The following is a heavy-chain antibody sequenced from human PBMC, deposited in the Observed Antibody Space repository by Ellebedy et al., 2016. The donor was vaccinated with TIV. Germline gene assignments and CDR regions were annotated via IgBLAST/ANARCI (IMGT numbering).Heavy chain of an antibody. Sequence: GGSLRLSXAASGFIFGSYGMHWVRQAPGKGLEWVTVISYEGSNEYYADSVKGRFTVSRDNAKNSLYLQLNSLSAEDTAVYYCAREIFLWSLGNYYYGMDVWGHGTTVIVSS. V-gene: IGHV3-30-3*01. J-gene: IGHJ6*02. D-gene: IGHD3-10*01. CDR2: ISYEGSNE. CDR1: GFIFGSYG. CDR3: AREIFLWSLGNYYYGMDV.